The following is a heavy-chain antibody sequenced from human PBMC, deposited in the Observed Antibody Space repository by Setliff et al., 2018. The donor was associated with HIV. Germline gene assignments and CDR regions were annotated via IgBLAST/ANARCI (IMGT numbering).Heavy chain of an antibody. CDR2: TWYDGRTT. Sequence: GGSLRLSCAASGFTFSSYVMHWVRQAPGKGREWVALTWYDGRTTYYADSVKGRFTISRDNSRNTLNLQMNTLRAEDTAMYYCAKVGREYNGYDLTFDSWVQGTLGTVAS. V-gene: IGHV3-30*02. D-gene: IGHD5-12*01. CDR1: GFTFSSYV. CDR3: AKVGREYNGYDLTFDS. J-gene: IGHJ4*01.